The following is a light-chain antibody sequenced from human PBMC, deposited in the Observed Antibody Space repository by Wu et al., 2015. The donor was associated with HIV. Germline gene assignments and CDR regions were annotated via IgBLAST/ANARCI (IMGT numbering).Light chain of an antibody. CDR1: QSVSSN. J-gene: IGKJ5*01. CDR3: QQYGGSPPVT. Sequence: EIVMTQSPATLSVSPGERATLSCRASQSVSSNLAWYQQKPGQAPRLLIYGASTRATGIPARFSGSGSGTEFILTISRLEPEDSAVYFCQQYGGSPPVTFGQGHDWR. CDR2: GAS. V-gene: IGKV3-15*01.